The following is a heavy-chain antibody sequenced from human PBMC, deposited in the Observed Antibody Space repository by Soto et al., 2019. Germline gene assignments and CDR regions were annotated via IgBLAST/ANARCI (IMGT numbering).Heavy chain of an antibody. D-gene: IGHD3-10*01. J-gene: IGHJ4*02. CDR3: ARSMEVVLWFVCSGFPDY. Sequence: QVQLVESGGGVVQPGRSLRLSCAASGFTFSSYGMHWVRQAPGKGLEWVAVIWYDGSNKYYADSVKGRFTISRDNSKNTLYLQMNSLRAADTAVYYCARSMEVVLWFVCSGFPDYWGQGTLVTVSS. V-gene: IGHV3-33*01. CDR2: IWYDGSNK. CDR1: GFTFSSYG.